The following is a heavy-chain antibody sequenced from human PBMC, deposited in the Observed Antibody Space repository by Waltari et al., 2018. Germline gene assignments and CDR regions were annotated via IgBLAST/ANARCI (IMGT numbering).Heavy chain of an antibody. D-gene: IGHD2-21*01. CDR3: ATDPTCGGDCRFAFDI. V-gene: IGHV1-24*01. Sequence: QVQLVQSGAEVQKPGASVKVSCKVSGYTLTELSIHWVCQPPVKGLEWMGGLDPEDDETIYAQRFQGRVTMTEDTSTDTAYMELSSLRSEDTALYYCATDPTCGGDCRFAFDIWGQGTMVTVSS. CDR2: LDPEDDET. J-gene: IGHJ3*02. CDR1: GYTLTELS.